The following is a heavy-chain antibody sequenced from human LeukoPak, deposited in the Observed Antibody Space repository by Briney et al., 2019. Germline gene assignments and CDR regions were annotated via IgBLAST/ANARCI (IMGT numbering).Heavy chain of an antibody. J-gene: IGHJ4*02. Sequence: ASVKVSCKASGGTFSSYAISWVRQAPGQGLEWMGRIIPILGIANYAQKFRGRVTITADKSTSTAYMELSSLRSEDTAVYYCARSGFKAANTIYYFDYWGQGTLVTVSS. CDR1: GGTFSSYA. CDR3: ARSGFKAANTIYYFDY. V-gene: IGHV1-69*04. D-gene: IGHD2-15*01. CDR2: IIPILGIA.